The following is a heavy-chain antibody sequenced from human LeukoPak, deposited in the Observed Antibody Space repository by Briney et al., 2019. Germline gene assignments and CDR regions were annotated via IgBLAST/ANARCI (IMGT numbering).Heavy chain of an antibody. V-gene: IGHV3-23*01. D-gene: IGHD2-21*01. Sequence: LXLSXAASGFTFXXDVVSWVRQAPGKXLEWVSSITGSGGSTYYADSVKGRFTISRDNSKNTLYLQMNSLRADDTAVYYCAKKEVYCGGDCFDYWGQGTLVTVSS. CDR3: AKKEVYCGGDCFDY. J-gene: IGHJ4*02. CDR1: GFTFXXDV. CDR2: ITGSGGST.